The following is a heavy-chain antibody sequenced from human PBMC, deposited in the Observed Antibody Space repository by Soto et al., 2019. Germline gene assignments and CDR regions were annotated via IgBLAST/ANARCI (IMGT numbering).Heavy chain of an antibody. CDR3: ARRYNAYYFDY. CDR1: GYSFTSNW. J-gene: IGHJ4*02. Sequence: PGESLKISCEASGYSFTSNWIGWVRQMPGKGLEWVGIINPADSDIKYSPSFQGQVTISADKSISTVYLQWSSLQASDTAMYYCARRYNAYYFDYWGQGISVTVSS. D-gene: IGHD1-1*01. CDR2: INPADSDI. V-gene: IGHV5-51*01.